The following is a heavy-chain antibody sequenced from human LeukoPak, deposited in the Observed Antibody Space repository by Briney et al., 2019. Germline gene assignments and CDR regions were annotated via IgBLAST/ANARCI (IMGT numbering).Heavy chain of an antibody. D-gene: IGHD5-24*01. V-gene: IGHV4-4*08. CDR3: ARHTGGYNPFQY. CDR2: IYTSGST. J-gene: IGHJ1*01. Sequence: SETLSLTCTVSGGSISSYYWSWIRQPPGKGLEWIGYIYTSGSTNYNPSLKSRVTISLDTSKNQFSLRLGSVTAADTAVYYCARHTGGYNPFQYWGQGALVTVSS. CDR1: GGSISSYY.